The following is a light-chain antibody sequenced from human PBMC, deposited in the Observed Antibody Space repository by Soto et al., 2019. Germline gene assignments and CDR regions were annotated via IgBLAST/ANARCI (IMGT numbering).Light chain of an antibody. V-gene: IGKV3-20*01. Sequence: EIVMTQSLATLSVSPWERATLSCRASQSVSSNLAWYQQKPGQAPRLLIYGASSRATGIPDRFSGSGSGTDFTLTISRLEPEDFAVYYCQQYGSSPELTFGGGTKVDIK. CDR2: GAS. J-gene: IGKJ4*01. CDR3: QQYGSSPELT. CDR1: QSVSSN.